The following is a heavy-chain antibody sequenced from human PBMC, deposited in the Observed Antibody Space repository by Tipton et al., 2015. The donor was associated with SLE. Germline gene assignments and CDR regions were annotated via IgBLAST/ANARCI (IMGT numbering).Heavy chain of an antibody. J-gene: IGHJ4*02. Sequence: SLRLSCAASGFTFSSYGIHWVRQAPGKGLEWVASIRYDGSHKYYADSVKGRFTISRDNAENSLFLQMNSLRAEDTAVYYCARGGANYDFWSGYYGCDYWGQGTLVTVSS. D-gene: IGHD3-3*01. CDR3: ARGGANYDFWSGYYGCDY. V-gene: IGHV3-30*02. CDR2: IRYDGSHK. CDR1: GFTFSSYG.